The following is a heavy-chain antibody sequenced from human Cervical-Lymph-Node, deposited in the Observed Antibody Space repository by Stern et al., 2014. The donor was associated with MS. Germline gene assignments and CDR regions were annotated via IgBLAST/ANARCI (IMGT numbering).Heavy chain of an antibody. CDR2: ISWNSGSI. D-gene: IGHD6-19*01. CDR3: AKDQGGGWSNHLDY. V-gene: IGHV3-9*01. Sequence: EVQLVESGGGLVQPGRSLRLSCAASGFTFDDYAMPWVRQAPGKGLEGVSGISWNSGSIGYADSVKGRFTISRDNAKNSLYLQMNSLRAEDTALYYCAKDQGGGWSNHLDYWGQGTLVTVSS. J-gene: IGHJ4*02. CDR1: GFTFDDYA.